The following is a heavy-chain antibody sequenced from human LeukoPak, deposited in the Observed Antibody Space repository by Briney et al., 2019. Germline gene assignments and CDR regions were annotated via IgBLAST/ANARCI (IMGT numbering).Heavy chain of an antibody. CDR3: ARDLVAAAGRPLGY. D-gene: IGHD6-13*01. CDR1: GYTFTSYA. V-gene: IGHV1-3*01. CDR2: INAGNGNT. J-gene: IGHJ4*02. Sequence: ASVKVSCKASGYTFTSYAMHWVRQAPGQRLEWMGWINAGNGNTKYSQKFQGRVTITRDTSARTAYMELSSLRSEDTAVYSCARDLVAAAGRPLGYWGQGTLVTVSS.